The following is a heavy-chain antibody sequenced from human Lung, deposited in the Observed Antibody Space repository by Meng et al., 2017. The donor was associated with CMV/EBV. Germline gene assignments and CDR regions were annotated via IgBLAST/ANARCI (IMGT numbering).Heavy chain of an antibody. CDR2: INPNSGGT. CDR1: GYTFTGYY. D-gene: IGHD6-19*01. Sequence: ASXXVSCKASGYTFTGYYMHWVRQAPGQGLEWMGWINPNSGGTNYAQKFQGRVTMTRDTSISTAYMELSRLRSDDTAVYYCARGVRQWLARSWFDPWGHGTLVTVSS. CDR3: ARGVRQWLARSWFDP. V-gene: IGHV1-2*02. J-gene: IGHJ5*02.